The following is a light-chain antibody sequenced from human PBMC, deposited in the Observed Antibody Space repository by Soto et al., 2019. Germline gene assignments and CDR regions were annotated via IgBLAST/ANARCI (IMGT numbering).Light chain of an antibody. V-gene: IGKV3-20*01. CDR2: GIS. J-gene: IGKJ2*01. CDR1: QSFTNRY. CDR3: QQYSSLPHT. Sequence: EILLTQSQGTLSLSPGETATLSCGASQSFTNRYFAWYQQRPGQAPRLLIYGISNRATGIPDRFSGSGSGTDFTLTISRLEPEHFVVYYCQQYSSLPHTFGQGTKVDIK.